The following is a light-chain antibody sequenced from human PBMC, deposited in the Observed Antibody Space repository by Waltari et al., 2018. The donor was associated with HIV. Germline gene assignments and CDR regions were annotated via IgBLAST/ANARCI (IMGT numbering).Light chain of an antibody. CDR3: GTWDSSLSAGGV. J-gene: IGLJ2*01. Sequence: QSVLTQPPSVSAAPGQKVTISCSGSSSNIGNNYVSWYQQLPGTAPKLLIYENNKRPSAIPDRFSGSKAGTSATLGITGLQTGDEADYYCGTWDSSLSAGGVFGGGTKLTVL. CDR1: SSNIGNNY. CDR2: ENN. V-gene: IGLV1-51*01.